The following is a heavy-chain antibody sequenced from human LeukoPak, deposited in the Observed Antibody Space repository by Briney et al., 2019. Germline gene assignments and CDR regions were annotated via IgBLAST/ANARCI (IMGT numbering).Heavy chain of an antibody. D-gene: IGHD3-22*01. Sequence: GGSLRLSCAASGLTFSSYAMSWVRQAPGKGLEWVSAISGSGGSTYYADSVKGRFTISRDNSKNTLYLQMNSLRAEDTAVYYCAARDYYDSSGYYSPIWGQGTMVTVSS. CDR1: GLTFSSYA. CDR3: AARDYYDSSGYYSPI. J-gene: IGHJ3*02. V-gene: IGHV3-23*01. CDR2: ISGSGGST.